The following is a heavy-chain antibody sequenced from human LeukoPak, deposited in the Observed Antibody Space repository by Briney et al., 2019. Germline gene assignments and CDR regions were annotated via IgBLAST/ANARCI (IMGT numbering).Heavy chain of an antibody. D-gene: IGHD3-10*01. V-gene: IGHV1-18*01. CDR1: GYSFTKYG. Sequence: ASVKVSCKASGYSFTKYGINWLRHVPGQGLEWMGWISPNNGHTNYAQNFQGRVTVTTDTSTSTAYMELRSLTSDDTAVYYCARDYRYYYGSGKYFPFDYWGQGTLVTVSS. CDR3: ARDYRYYYGSGKYFPFDY. J-gene: IGHJ4*02. CDR2: ISPNNGHT.